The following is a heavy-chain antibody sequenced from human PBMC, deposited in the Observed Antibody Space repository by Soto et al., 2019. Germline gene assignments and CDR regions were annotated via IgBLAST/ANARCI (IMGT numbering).Heavy chain of an antibody. Sequence: EVQLVESGGGLVQPGGSLRLSCAASGFTFSDYAIHWLRQAPGKELECVSAISRESGSIYYANSVKGRFTISRDNSKDTLYLQMGRLRADDMAVYYCARAFAGSGSYYKPLYFDLWGKGTLVTVSS. CDR3: ARAFAGSGSYYKPLYFDL. J-gene: IGHJ4*02. D-gene: IGHD3-10*01. V-gene: IGHV3-64*01. CDR2: ISRESGSI. CDR1: GFTFSDYA.